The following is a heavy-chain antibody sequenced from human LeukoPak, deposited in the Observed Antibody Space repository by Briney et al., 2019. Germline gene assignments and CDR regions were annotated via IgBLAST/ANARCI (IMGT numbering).Heavy chain of an antibody. D-gene: IGHD6-13*01. CDR2: INPNTGGT. CDR1: GYTFNGYY. J-gene: IGHJ3*02. V-gene: IGHV1-2*02. Sequence: ASVKVSCKASGYTFNGYYMHWVRQAPGQGLEWMGWINPNTGGTNYAQKFQGRVTMTRDTSISTAYMELSRLRSDDTAVYYCARTADGNTYSSPDDAFDIWGQGTMVTVSS. CDR3: ARTADGNTYSSPDDAFDI.